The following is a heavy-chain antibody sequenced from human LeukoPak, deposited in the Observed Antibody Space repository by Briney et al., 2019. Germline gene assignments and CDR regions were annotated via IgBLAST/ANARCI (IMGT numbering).Heavy chain of an antibody. Sequence: ASVKVSCKASGGTFSSYAISWVRQAPGQGLEWMGRIIPILGIANYAQKFQGRVTITADESTSTAYMELSSLRSDDTAVYYCARDRARYCSSTSCYGDAFDYRGEGTLVSVSS. CDR1: GGTFSSYA. CDR2: IIPILGIA. D-gene: IGHD2-2*01. V-gene: IGHV1-69*04. CDR3: ARDRARYCSSTSCYGDAFDY. J-gene: IGHJ4*02.